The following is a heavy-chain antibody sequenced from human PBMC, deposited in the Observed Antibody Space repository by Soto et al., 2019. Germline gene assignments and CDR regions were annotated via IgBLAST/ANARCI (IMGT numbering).Heavy chain of an antibody. J-gene: IGHJ1*01. CDR2: IYYSGST. V-gene: IGHV4-31*03. CDR3: ARGSTSAAGSTKQH. D-gene: IGHD6-13*01. Sequence: QVQLQESGPGLVKPSQTLSLTCTVSGGSISSGGYYWSWIRQHPGKGLEWIGYIYYSGSTYYNPSLKSRVTISADTSKNQCSLKLSSVTAADTAVYYCARGSTSAAGSTKQHWGQGTLVTVSS. CDR1: GGSISSGGYY.